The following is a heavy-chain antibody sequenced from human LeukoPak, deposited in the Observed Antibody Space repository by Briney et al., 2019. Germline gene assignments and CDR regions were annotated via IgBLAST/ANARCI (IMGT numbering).Heavy chain of an antibody. CDR1: GFTVSNNY. Sequence: GGSLRLSCAASGFTVSNNYMSWVRQAPGKGLEWVSVIYSGGGTYYADSVKGRFTISRDNSKNTVYLHMNSLRVEETAVYYCAKDTLADDFLIGYGFDYWGQGTLVTVSS. D-gene: IGHD3-3*01. V-gene: IGHV3-53*01. CDR3: AKDTLADDFLIGYGFDY. J-gene: IGHJ4*02. CDR2: IYSGGGT.